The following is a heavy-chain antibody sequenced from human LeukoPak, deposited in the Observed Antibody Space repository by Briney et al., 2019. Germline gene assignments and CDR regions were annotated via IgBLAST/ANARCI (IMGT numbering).Heavy chain of an antibody. CDR2: VSGRGVST. D-gene: IGHD3-16*02. CDR1: GFTFSSFA. J-gene: IGHJ4*02. V-gene: IGHV3-23*01. CDR3: ATLGGIYVWGSYRWIDY. Sequence: PGGSLRLSCAASGFTFSSFAMSWVRQAPGKGLGWVSAVSGRGVSTYYADSVKGRFTISRDNSKNTLYLQMNSLRTEDTAVYYCATLGGIYVWGSYRWIDYWGQGTLVTVSS.